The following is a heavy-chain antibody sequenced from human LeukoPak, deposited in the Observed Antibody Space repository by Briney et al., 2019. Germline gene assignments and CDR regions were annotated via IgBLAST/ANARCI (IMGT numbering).Heavy chain of an antibody. J-gene: IGHJ6*03. CDR3: GRLYNYYMDV. CDR2: IYTSGST. D-gene: IGHD3-10*01. V-gene: IGHV4-4*07. CDR1: GGSISSYY. Sequence: PSESLSLTCTVFGGSISSYYWSWIRQPAGQGLEWIGHIYTSGSTNHNPSLKSRVTMSVDTSKNQFSLKLSSVTAADTAVYYCGRLYNYYMDVWGKGTTVTVSS.